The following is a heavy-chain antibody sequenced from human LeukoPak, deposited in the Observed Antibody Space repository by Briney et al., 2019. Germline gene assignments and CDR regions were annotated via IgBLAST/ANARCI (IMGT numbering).Heavy chain of an antibody. D-gene: IGHD2-2*01. J-gene: IGHJ5*02. CDR3: ARDQRGYCSSTSCSKDHWFDP. Sequence: GASVKVSCKASGYTFTSYGISWVRQAPGQRLEWMGWISAYNGNTNYAQKLQGRVTMTTDTSTSTAYMELRSLRSDDTAVYYCARDQRGYCSSTSCSKDHWFDPWGQGTLVTVSS. V-gene: IGHV1-18*01. CDR2: ISAYNGNT. CDR1: GYTFTSYG.